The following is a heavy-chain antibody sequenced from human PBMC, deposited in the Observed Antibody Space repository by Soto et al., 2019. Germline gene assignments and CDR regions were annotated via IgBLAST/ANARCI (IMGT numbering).Heavy chain of an antibody. CDR1: GFTFDAYA. D-gene: IGHD6-19*01. V-gene: IGHV3-9*01. J-gene: IGHJ4*02. CDR3: AKDRWNSSGWDFDY. CDR2: ISWNSGSI. Sequence: EVQLVESGGGLVQPGRSLRLSCAASGFTFDAYAMHWVRQAPGKGLEWVSGISWNSGSIGYADSVKGRFTISRDNAKNSLYLQMNSLRAEDTALYYCAKDRWNSSGWDFDYWGQGTLVTVSS.